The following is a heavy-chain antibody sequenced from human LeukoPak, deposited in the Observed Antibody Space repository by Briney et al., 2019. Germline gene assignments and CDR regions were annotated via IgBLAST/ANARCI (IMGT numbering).Heavy chain of an antibody. CDR3: TTVRSHWSWGS. J-gene: IGHJ5*02. D-gene: IGHD6-13*01. V-gene: IGHV3-15*01. CDR1: GFTFSNAW. CDR2: IKSKVNGETT. Sequence: KPGGSLRLSCAASGFTFSNAWMSWVRQAPGKGLEWVGRIKSKVNGETTDYAAPVKGRFTISRDDSKNTLYLQMDSLKTEDTAVYYCTTVRSHWSWGSWGQGILVTVSS.